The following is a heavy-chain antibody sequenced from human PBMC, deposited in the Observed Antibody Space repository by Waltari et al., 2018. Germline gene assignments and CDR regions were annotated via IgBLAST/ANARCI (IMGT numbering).Heavy chain of an antibody. CDR3: ARGVVVITSHDAFDI. CDR1: GYSISSGYY. Sequence: QVQLQESGPGLVKPSETLSLTCAVSGYSISSGYYWGWIRQPPGKGLAWIGSIYNSGTTYHNATLKGCVTIAVGTPKNQFTRKLSAVTAADTAVYYCARGVVVITSHDAFDIWGQGTRVTVSS. D-gene: IGHD3-22*01. CDR2: IYNSGTT. J-gene: IGHJ3*02. V-gene: IGHV4-38-2*01.